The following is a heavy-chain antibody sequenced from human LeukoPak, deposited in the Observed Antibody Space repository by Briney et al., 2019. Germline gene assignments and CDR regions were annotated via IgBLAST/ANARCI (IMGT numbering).Heavy chain of an antibody. CDR3: AESNTQDWFDP. CDR1: GGSISSTNYC. Sequence: SETLSLTCRVSGGSISSTNYCWGWTRHPPGKGLEWVASFYYSGETFYNPPLKCRVAISVDTSNNEVFLDLYSVSGADTAMYYCAESNTQDWFDPWGRGTLVTVSS. J-gene: IGHJ5*02. D-gene: IGHD2/OR15-2a*01. V-gene: IGHV4-39*07. CDR2: FYYSGET.